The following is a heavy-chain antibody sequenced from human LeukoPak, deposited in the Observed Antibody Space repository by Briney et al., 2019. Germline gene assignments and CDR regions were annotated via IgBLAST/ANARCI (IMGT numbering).Heavy chain of an antibody. CDR3: ATSQDRSGYYADY. CDR2: IYYSGST. Sequence: PSETLSLTCTVSGGSISSYYWSWIRQPPGQGLEWIGYIYYSGSTNYNPSLKSRVTISVDTSKNQFSLKLSSVTAADTAVYYCATSQDRSGYYADYWGQGTLVTVSS. CDR1: GGSISSYY. D-gene: IGHD3-3*01. J-gene: IGHJ4*02. V-gene: IGHV4-59*08.